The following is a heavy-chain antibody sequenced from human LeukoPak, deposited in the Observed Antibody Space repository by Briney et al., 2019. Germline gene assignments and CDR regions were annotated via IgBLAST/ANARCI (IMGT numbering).Heavy chain of an antibody. CDR3: AKRLKRNYYYHYAMDV. Sequence: GGSLRLSCAASGFTFKTHAMSWVRQAPGKGLEWVSRIDDSGVIRSYADSVKGRFTISRGNSKMTLTLQMNSLRAEDTAVYYCAKRLKRNYYYHYAMDVWGRGTTVTVSS. V-gene: IGHV3-23*01. CDR1: GFTFKTHA. CDR2: IDDSGVIR. D-gene: IGHD3-22*01. J-gene: IGHJ6*02.